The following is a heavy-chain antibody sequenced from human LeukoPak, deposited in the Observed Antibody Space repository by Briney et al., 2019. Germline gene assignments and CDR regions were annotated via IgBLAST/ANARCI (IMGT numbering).Heavy chain of an antibody. Sequence: GGSLRLSCPASGFTFSSDGMHWVRQAPGKGLEWVAVISYDGSNKYYADSVKGRFTISRDNSKNTLYLQMNSLSPEDTAIYYCARYGSSSFWRGSSSFDYWGQGTLVTVSS. J-gene: IGHJ4*02. CDR2: ISYDGSNK. CDR3: ARYGSSSFWRGSSSFDY. D-gene: IGHD6-6*01. CDR1: GFTFSSDG. V-gene: IGHV3-30*03.